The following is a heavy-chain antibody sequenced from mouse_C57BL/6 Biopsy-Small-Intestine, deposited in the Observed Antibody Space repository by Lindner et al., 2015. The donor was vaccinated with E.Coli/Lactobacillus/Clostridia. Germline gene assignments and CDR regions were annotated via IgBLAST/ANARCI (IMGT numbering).Heavy chain of an antibody. CDR2: INPNYGTT. J-gene: IGHJ2*01. Sequence: VQLQESGPVLVNPGASVNMSCKASGYTFTDFYMNWVKQSHGKSLEWIGVINPNYGTTSYNQKFKGKATLTVDQSSSTAYMQLNSLTSEDSAVYYCARSPYYSNYFDYWGQGTTLTVSS. CDR1: GYTFTDFY. CDR3: ARSPYYSNYFDY. V-gene: IGHV1-39*01. D-gene: IGHD2-5*01.